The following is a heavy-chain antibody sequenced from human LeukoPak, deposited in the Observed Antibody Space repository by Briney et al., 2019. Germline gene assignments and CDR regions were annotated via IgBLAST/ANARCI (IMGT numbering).Heavy chain of an antibody. CDR2: MYYSGST. CDR3: ARHGRMGTINPSY. CDR1: GGSISNSSYY. V-gene: IGHV4-39*01. D-gene: IGHD5-24*01. Sequence: KPSETLSLTCTVSGGSISNSSYYWGWIRQPPGKGLEWIGSMYYSGSTFYNPSLKSRATISVDTFKNQFSLKLSSVTAADTAVYYCARHGRMGTINPSYWGQGTLVTVSS. J-gene: IGHJ4*02.